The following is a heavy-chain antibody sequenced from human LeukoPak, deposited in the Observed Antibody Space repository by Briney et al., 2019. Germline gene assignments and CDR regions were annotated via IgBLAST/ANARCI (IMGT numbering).Heavy chain of an antibody. CDR1: GFTFSNAW. CDR3: TTYSYGYNGVDY. D-gene: IGHD5-18*01. V-gene: IGHV3-15*01. Sequence: GGSLRLSCAASGFTFSNAWMSWVRQAPRKGLEWVGQTDGGTTDYAAPVKGRFTISRDDSKNTLYLQMNSLKTEDTAVYYCTTYSYGYNGVDYWGQGTLVTVSS. CDR2: TDGGTT. J-gene: IGHJ4*02.